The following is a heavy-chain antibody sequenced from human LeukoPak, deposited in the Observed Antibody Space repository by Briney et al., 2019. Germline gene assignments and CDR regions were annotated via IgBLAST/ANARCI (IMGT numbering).Heavy chain of an antibody. J-gene: IGHJ5*02. Sequence: GASVKVSCKASGGTFSSYAISWVRQAPGQRLEWMGWINAGNGNTKYSQKFQGRVTITRDTSASTAYMELSSLRSEDTAVYYCAIKPRSATGWFDPWGQGTLVTVSS. V-gene: IGHV1-3*01. CDR3: AIKPRSATGWFDP. D-gene: IGHD1-1*01. CDR2: INAGNGNT. CDR1: GGTFSSYA.